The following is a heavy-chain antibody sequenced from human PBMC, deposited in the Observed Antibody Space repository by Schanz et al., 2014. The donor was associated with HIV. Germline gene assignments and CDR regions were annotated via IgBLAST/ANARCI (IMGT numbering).Heavy chain of an antibody. CDR1: GFTITNYW. J-gene: IGHJ4*02. D-gene: IGHD3-22*01. CDR2: IKQDGSEK. V-gene: IGHV3-7*03. Sequence: EVQLVESGGGLVQPGGSLRLSCTVSGFTITNYWMSWVRQAPGKGPEGVAHIKQDGSEKRYVDSVKGRFTISRDNSKNTLYLQMNSLRAEDTAVYYCAKPEYDSSGNSQSHFDYWGRGTLVTVSS. CDR3: AKPEYDSSGNSQSHFDY.